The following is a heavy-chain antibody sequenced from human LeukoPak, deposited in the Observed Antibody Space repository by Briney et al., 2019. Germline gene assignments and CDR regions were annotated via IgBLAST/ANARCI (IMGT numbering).Heavy chain of an antibody. CDR1: GGSFSGYY. CDR2: INHSGST. Sequence: PSETLSLTCAVYGGSFSGYYWSWIRQPPGKGLEWIGEINHSGSTNYNPSLKSRVTISVDTSKNQFSLKLSSVTAADTAVYYCARDGINWGDAFDIWGQGTMVTVSS. J-gene: IGHJ3*02. D-gene: IGHD7-27*01. CDR3: ARDGINWGDAFDI. V-gene: IGHV4-34*01.